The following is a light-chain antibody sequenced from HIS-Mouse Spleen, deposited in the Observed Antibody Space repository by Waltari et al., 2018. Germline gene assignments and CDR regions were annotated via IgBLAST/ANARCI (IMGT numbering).Light chain of an antibody. Sequence: DIQLTQSPSFLSASVGDRVTITCRASQGISSYLAWYQQIPGKAPKLLIYAASTLQSGVPSRFSGSGSETEFTLTISSLQPEDFATYYCQQLNSYPLTFGGGTKVEIK. CDR1: QGISSY. CDR3: QQLNSYPLT. CDR2: AAS. V-gene: IGKV1-9*01. J-gene: IGKJ4*01.